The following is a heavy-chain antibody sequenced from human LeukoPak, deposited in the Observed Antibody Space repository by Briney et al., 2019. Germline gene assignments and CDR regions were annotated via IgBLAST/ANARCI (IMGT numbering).Heavy chain of an antibody. CDR3: AKGGGYEAQYYYYYLDV. Sequence: GGSLRLSCAASGFTFSGYWMHWVRQAPGKGLVWVSRINSDGSSTTYADSVKGRFTISRDNSKNTLYLQMKSLRAEDTAVYYCAKGGGYEAQYYYYYLDVWGKGTTVTISS. D-gene: IGHD5-12*01. CDR1: GFTFSGYW. J-gene: IGHJ6*03. V-gene: IGHV3-74*01. CDR2: INSDGSST.